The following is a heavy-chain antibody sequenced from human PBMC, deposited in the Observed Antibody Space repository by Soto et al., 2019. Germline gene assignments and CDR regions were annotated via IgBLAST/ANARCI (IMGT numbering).Heavy chain of an antibody. J-gene: IGHJ4*02. Sequence: PGGSLRLSCAASGFTFSSYGMHWVRQAPGKGLEWVAVISYDGSNKYYADSVKGRFTISRDNSKNTLYLQMNSLRAEDTAVYYCAKDRGKAGEQQLVDYWGQGTLVTVSS. V-gene: IGHV3-30*18. CDR1: GFTFSSYG. CDR3: AKDRGKAGEQQLVDY. D-gene: IGHD6-13*01. CDR2: ISYDGSNK.